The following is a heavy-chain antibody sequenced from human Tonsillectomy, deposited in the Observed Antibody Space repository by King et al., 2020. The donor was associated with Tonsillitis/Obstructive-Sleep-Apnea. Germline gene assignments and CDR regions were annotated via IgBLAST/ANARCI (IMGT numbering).Heavy chain of an antibody. D-gene: IGHD2-2*01. J-gene: IGHJ6*03. Sequence: VQLQESGPGLVKPSETLSLTCTVSGGSISSYYWSWIRQPPGKGLEWIGYIFYSGSTNYNPSLKSRVTISVDTSKNQFSLKLGSVTAADTAVYYCARDHCSSTSCYGNYYYMDVWGKGTTVTVSS. V-gene: IGHV4-59*01. CDR2: IFYSGST. CDR3: ARDHCSSTSCYGNYYYMDV. CDR1: GGSISSYY.